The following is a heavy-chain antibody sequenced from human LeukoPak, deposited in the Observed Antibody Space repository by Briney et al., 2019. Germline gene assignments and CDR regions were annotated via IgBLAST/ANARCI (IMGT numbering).Heavy chain of an antibody. J-gene: IGHJ4*02. D-gene: IGHD3-10*01. CDR3: ARDRGPRTGFMVREAYDY. CDR1: GFTFSDYW. CDR2: INTDGSIT. V-gene: IGHV3-74*01. Sequence: GGSLRLSYAASGFTFSDYWIHWARQAPGKGLVWVSRINTDGSITNYADSVKGRFSISRDNAKNTLYLQMSSLRAEDTAVYYCARDRGPRTGFMVREAYDYWGQGTLVTVSS.